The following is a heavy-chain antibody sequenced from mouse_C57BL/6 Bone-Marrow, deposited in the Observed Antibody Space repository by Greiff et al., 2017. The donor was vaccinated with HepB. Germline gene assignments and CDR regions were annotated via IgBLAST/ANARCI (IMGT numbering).Heavy chain of an antibody. J-gene: IGHJ2*01. CDR2: IDPENGDT. V-gene: IGHV14-4*01. D-gene: IGHD1-1*01. Sequence: VQLQQSGAELVRPGASVKLSCTASGFNIKDDYMHWVKQRPEQGLEWIGWIDPENGDTEYASKFQGKATITADTSSNTAYLQLSSLTSEDTAVYYCTTGKLRGGWGQGTTLTVSS. CDR1: GFNIKDDY. CDR3: TTGKLRGG.